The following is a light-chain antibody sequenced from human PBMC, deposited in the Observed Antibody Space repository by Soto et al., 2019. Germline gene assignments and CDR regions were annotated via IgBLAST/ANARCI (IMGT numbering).Light chain of an antibody. V-gene: IGKV3-15*01. CDR2: VAS. Sequence: EVVMTQSPATLSVSPGERATLSCRASQSLISSHLAWYQQKPGQTPRLLIYVASTRATGIPARFSGSGSGTEFTLTISSLQSEDFAVYYCQQYNDWPLTFGGGTKVEIK. CDR1: QSLISSH. CDR3: QQYNDWPLT. J-gene: IGKJ4*01.